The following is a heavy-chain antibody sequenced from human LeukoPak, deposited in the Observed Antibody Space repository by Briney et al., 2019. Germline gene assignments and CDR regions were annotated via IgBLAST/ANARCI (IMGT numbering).Heavy chain of an antibody. D-gene: IGHD6-13*01. CDR3: ARRSSLIAAAVTFDY. CDR2: IFYSGST. CDR1: GGSFSSDSYY. J-gene: IGHJ4*02. V-gene: IGHV4-39*01. Sequence: PSETLSLTCTVSGGSFSSDSYYWGWIRQPPGRGVEWIGSIFYSGSTSYNPSLKSRVTISVDTSKKQFSLKLTSVTAADTAVYYCARRSSLIAAAVTFDYWGQGTLVTVSS.